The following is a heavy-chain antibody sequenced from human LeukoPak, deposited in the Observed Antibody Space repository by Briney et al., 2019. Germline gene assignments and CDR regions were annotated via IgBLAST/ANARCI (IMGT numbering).Heavy chain of an antibody. Sequence: ASVKVSCKASGYTFSGYYMHRVRQAPGQGLEWMGWINPNSGGTNYAQKFQGRVTMTRDTSISTAYMELSRLRSDDTAVYYCASHYYDSSGPRDYWGQGTLVTVSS. J-gene: IGHJ4*02. CDR3: ASHYYDSSGPRDY. V-gene: IGHV1-2*02. CDR2: INPNSGGT. D-gene: IGHD3-22*01. CDR1: GYTFSGYY.